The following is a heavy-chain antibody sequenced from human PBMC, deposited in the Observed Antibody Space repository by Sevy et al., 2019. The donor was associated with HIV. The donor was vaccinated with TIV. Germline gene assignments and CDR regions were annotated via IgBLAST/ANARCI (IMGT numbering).Heavy chain of an antibody. D-gene: IGHD2-15*01. CDR3: APSPGGTKHFNP. J-gene: IGHJ5*02. Sequence: ASVKVSCKASGFTLTDYTVHWVRQAPGQGLEWMGWINPGNGNTRYSQTFQGRVTITTDTSATTTYMALSSLRPEDTTVYYCAPSPGGTKHFNPWGQGPRVTVSS. CDR2: INPGNGNT. V-gene: IGHV1-3*01. CDR1: GFTLTDYT.